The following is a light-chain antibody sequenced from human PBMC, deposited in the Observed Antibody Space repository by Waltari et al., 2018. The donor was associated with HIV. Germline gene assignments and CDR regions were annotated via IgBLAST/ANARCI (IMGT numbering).Light chain of an antibody. Sequence: QSALTQPASVSGSPGQSITISCTGTSSDVGGSNYVSWYQPHPGRAPKLMIYEVSNRPSGVSNRFSGSKSGNTASLTISGLQAEDEADYYCSSYTSSSPLFGGGTKLTVL. CDR3: SSYTSSSPL. CDR2: EVS. CDR1: SSDVGGSNY. J-gene: IGLJ2*01. V-gene: IGLV2-14*01.